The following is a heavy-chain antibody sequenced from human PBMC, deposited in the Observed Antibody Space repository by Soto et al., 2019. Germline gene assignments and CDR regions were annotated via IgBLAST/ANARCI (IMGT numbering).Heavy chain of an antibody. Sequence: QVQLMQSVSELNKPGSSVKVSCKTSGVSFNNNGIGWVRQAPGHGLEWMGGVSPPFRTSNYARKFKGRISITADASTGTVNMELSSLTSEDTAQYYCARVLYYGSGSYSPYGMDVWGQGTTVTVSS. CDR1: GVSFNNNG. CDR2: VSPPFRTS. D-gene: IGHD3-10*01. J-gene: IGHJ6*02. CDR3: ARVLYYGSGSYSPYGMDV. V-gene: IGHV1-69*01.